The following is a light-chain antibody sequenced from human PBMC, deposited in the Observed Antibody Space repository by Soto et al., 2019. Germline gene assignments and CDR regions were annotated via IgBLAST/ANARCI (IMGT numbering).Light chain of an antibody. V-gene: IGKV3-20*01. CDR1: QSVSSS. Sequence: EIVLTQSPGTLSLSPGERATLSCRASQSVSSSLAWYQQKHGQAPRLLIYGASSRAPGIPDRFSASGSGTDFTLTISSLEPEDFEVSYCQQYGSSSGTFGQGTKVEIK. J-gene: IGKJ1*01. CDR3: QQYGSSSGT. CDR2: GAS.